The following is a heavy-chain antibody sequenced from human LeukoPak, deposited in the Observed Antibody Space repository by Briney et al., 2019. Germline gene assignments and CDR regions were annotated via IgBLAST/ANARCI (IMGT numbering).Heavy chain of an antibody. V-gene: IGHV3-7*01. CDR1: GFNFNTYW. CDR2: IKQDGSEK. Sequence: GGSLRLSCAASGFNFNTYWMSWVRQAPGRGLEWVANIKQDGSEKFYVDSLKGRFTISRDNSKNSLFLQMNSLRAEDTAVYYCAKDLHYGSADYWGQGTLVTVSS. CDR3: AKDLHYGSADY. J-gene: IGHJ4*02. D-gene: IGHD3-10*01.